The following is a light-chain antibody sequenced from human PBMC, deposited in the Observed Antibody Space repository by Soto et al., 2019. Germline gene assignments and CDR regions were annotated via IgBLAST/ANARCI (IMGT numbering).Light chain of an antibody. CDR2: STS. J-gene: IGLJ3*02. Sequence: QAVVTQEPSLTVSPGGTVTLTCASSTGAVTSGYNPNWFQQKPGQAPRALSYSTSNKHSWTPARFSGSLLGGKAALTLSGVQPEDEAEYYCLLYDGGPWVFGGGTKLTVL. V-gene: IGLV7-43*01. CDR3: LLYDGGPWV. CDR1: TGAVTSGYN.